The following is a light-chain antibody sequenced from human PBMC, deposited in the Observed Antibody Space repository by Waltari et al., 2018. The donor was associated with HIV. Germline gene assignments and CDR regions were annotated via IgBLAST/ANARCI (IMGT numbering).Light chain of an antibody. CDR1: QSVSSSF. CDR2: GTS. CDR3: QQYGSAPRWT. V-gene: IGKV3-20*01. J-gene: IGKJ1*01. Sequence: VLTQSPGTLPLSPGERGSLSCQKRQSVSSSFPAWYQQTFGQSPRLLIYGTSRRAIGISDRFTASGSGTDFTLCISRVEPEDSALYYCQQYGSAPRWTFGQGTKVEI.